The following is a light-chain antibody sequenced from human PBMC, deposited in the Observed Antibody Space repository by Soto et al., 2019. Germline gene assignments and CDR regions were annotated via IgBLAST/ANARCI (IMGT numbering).Light chain of an antibody. J-gene: IGKJ2*01. CDR3: RQALRTPFT. CDR2: LGS. Sequence: DIVMPQSPLSLPVTPGEPASISCRSSQSLLHSNGYNYLDWYLQKPGQSPQLLIYLGSNRASGVXDXFSGSGSGTDCTLKISRVEAEDVGVYYCRQALRTPFTFGQGTKLEIK. CDR1: QSLLHSNGYNY. V-gene: IGKV2-28*01.